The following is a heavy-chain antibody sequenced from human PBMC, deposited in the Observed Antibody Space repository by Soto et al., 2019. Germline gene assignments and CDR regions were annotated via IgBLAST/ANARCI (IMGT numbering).Heavy chain of an antibody. Sequence: ASVKVSCKASGGTFSSYTISWVRQAPGQGLEWMGRIIPILGIANYAQKFQGRVTITADKSTSTAYMELSSLRSEDTAVYYCARAPTYYYGSGSPQNVPYYYYYMDVWGKGTTVTVSS. CDR1: GGTFSSYT. CDR2: IIPILGIA. CDR3: ARAPTYYYGSGSPQNVPYYYYYMDV. V-gene: IGHV1-69*02. D-gene: IGHD3-10*01. J-gene: IGHJ6*03.